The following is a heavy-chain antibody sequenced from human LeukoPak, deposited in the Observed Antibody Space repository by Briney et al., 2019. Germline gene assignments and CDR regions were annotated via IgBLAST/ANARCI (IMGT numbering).Heavy chain of an antibody. V-gene: IGHV1-18*01. J-gene: IGHJ5*02. CDR1: GYTFTSYA. D-gene: IGHD2-2*02. CDR2: ISAYNGNT. CDR3: ARGVVPAAIVWFDP. Sequence: ASVTVSCKASGYTFTSYAMHWVRQAPGQRLEWMGWISAYNGNTNYAQKLQGRVTMTTDTSTSTAYMELRSLRSDDTAVYYCARGVVPAAIVWFDPWGQGTLVTVSS.